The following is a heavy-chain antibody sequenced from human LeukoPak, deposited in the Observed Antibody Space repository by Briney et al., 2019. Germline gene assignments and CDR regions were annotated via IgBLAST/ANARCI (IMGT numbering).Heavy chain of an antibody. CDR1: EFILSNWW. CDR3: ARGHYGMDV. CDR2: IKPDGSEN. V-gene: IGHV3-7*01. J-gene: IGHJ6*02. Sequence: GGSLRLSCAAPEFILSNWWMTWVRQAPGKGLEWVASIKPDGSENYYVDSVKGRFTVSRDNARSSLYLQMNSLRAEDTAVYYCARGHYGMDVWGQGTTVTVSS.